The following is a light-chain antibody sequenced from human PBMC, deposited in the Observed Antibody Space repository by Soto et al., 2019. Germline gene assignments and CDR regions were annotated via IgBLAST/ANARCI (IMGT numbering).Light chain of an antibody. CDR1: QSVSSY. CDR2: DAA. J-gene: IGKJ2*01. CDR3: QQRSNWPPYT. V-gene: IGKV3-11*01. Sequence: EIVLTQSPATLSLSPGARATLSCRASQSVSSYLAWYQQKPGQAPRLLIYDAANRATGIPARFSGSVSGTDFTLTISSLEPEDFSVYYCQQRSNWPPYTFGQGPKLEIK.